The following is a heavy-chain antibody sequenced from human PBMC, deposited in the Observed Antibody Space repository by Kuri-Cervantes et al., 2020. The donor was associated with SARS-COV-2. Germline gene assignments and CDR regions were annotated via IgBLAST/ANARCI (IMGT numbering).Heavy chain of an antibody. CDR2: IYYSGST. CDR3: ARSPLWRFPPVYYFDY. J-gene: IGHJ4*02. V-gene: IGHV4-39*01. CDR1: GGSISSSSYY. Sequence: GSLRLSCTVSGGSISSSSYYWGWIRQPPGKGLEWIGSIYYSGSTYYNPSLKSRVTISVDTSKNQFSLKLSSVTAADTAVYYCARSPLWRFPPVYYFDYWGQGTLVTVSS. D-gene: IGHD1-1*01.